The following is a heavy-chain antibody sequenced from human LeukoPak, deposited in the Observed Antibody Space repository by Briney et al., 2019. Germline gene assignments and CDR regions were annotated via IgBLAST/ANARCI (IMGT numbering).Heavy chain of an antibody. D-gene: IGHD3-3*01. J-gene: IGHJ6*02. V-gene: IGHV1-69*13. Sequence: SVKVSCKASGGTFSSYAISWVRQAPGQGLGWMGGIMPIFGTANYAQKFQGRVTITADESTSTAYMELSSLRSEDTAVYYCARCTIFGVVYYYYYGMDVWGQGTTVTVSS. CDR1: GGTFSSYA. CDR2: IMPIFGTA. CDR3: ARCTIFGVVYYYYYGMDV.